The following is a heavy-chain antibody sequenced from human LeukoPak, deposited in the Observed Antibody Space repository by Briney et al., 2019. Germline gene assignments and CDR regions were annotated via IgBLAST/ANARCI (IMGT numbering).Heavy chain of an antibody. D-gene: IGHD2-15*01. CDR1: GGSFSGYY. CDR2: INHSGST. Sequence: SETLSLTCAVYGGSFSGYYWSRIRQPPGKGLEWIGEINHSGSTNYNPSLKSRVTISVDTSKNQFSLKLSSVTAVDTAVYYCATWRYCSGGSCYGNHYMDVWGKGTTVTVSS. CDR3: ATWRYCSGGSCYGNHYMDV. V-gene: IGHV4-34*01. J-gene: IGHJ6*03.